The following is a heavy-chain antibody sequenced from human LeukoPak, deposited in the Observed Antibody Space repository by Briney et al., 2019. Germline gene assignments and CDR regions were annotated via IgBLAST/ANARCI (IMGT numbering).Heavy chain of an antibody. V-gene: IGHV3-23*01. CDR1: GFAFSSYA. CDR2: IGGSGGST. J-gene: IGHJ5*02. D-gene: IGHD6-13*01. CDR3: AKNAAAAGVKWLDP. Sequence: GSLRLSCVASGFAFSSYAMTWARQAPGKGLEWVSDIGGSGGSTGYAGSVKGWFIISRDNSKNTLYLQMNSLRAEDTAVYYCAKNAAAAGVKWLDPWGQGTLVTVSS.